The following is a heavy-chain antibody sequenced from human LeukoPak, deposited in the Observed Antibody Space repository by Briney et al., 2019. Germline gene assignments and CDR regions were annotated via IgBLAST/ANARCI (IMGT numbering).Heavy chain of an antibody. CDR1: GFTFSSHW. Sequence: GGSLRLSCAASGFTFSSHWMHWVRQAPGKGLVWVSRINGDGSNTTYADSVKGRFTISRDNAKNTLYLQMNSLRAEDTAVYHCARSKGWYSTDAFDIWGQGAMVTVSS. D-gene: IGHD6-19*01. V-gene: IGHV3-74*03. CDR3: ARSKGWYSTDAFDI. J-gene: IGHJ3*02. CDR2: INGDGSNT.